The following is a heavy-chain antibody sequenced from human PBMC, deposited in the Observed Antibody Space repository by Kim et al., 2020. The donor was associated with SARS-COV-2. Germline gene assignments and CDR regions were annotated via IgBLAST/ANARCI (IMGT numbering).Heavy chain of an antibody. D-gene: IGHD2-21*02. CDR2: PHNAGSV. J-gene: IGHJ3*02. CDR3: ARWGRNEVTSIDAFDI. Sequence: SETLSLTCSVSGASITAYHWNWIRQLPGKGLGWVGFPHNAGSVYYSPPLKNQRTLSVDTSKNQFSLRLNAVTPADTAVYYCARWGRNEVTSIDAFDIWGQGKMVSVSS. V-gene: IGHV4-59*01. CDR1: GASITAYH.